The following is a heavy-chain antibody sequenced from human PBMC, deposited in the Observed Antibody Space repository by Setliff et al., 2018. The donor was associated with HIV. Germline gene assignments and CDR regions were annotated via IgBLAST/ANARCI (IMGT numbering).Heavy chain of an antibody. Sequence: TSETLSLTCTVSGDSIFSGTYYWSWIRQPAGRGLEWIGHIYTSGSTNYNPSLKSRVTISVDTSKNQFSLKLSSVTAADTAVYYCVRDGLYCSGGSCYRGNWFDPWGQGTLVTVSS. CDR1: GDSIFSGTYY. CDR3: VRDGLYCSGGSCYRGNWFDP. CDR2: IYTSGST. J-gene: IGHJ5*02. V-gene: IGHV4-61*09. D-gene: IGHD2-15*01.